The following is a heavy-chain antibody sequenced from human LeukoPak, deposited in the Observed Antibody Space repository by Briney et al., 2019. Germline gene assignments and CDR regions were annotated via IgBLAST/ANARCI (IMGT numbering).Heavy chain of an antibody. V-gene: IGHV1-8*01. Sequence: GASVKVSCKASGYTSTSYDINWVRQATGQGLEWMGWMNPNSGNTGYAQKFQGRVTMTRNTSISTAYMELSSLRSEDTAVYYCARPVTSSCYSLDYWGQGTLVTVSS. CDR2: MNPNSGNT. J-gene: IGHJ4*02. CDR1: GYTSTSYD. CDR3: ARPVTSSCYSLDY. D-gene: IGHD2-15*01.